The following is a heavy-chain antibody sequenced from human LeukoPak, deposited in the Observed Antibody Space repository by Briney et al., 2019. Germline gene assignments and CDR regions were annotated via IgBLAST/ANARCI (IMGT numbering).Heavy chain of an antibody. CDR1: GGSISSYY. V-gene: IGHV4-59*12. CDR2: IYYSGST. Sequence: SETLSLTCTVSGGSISSYYWSWIRQPPGKGLEWIGYIYYSGSTNYNPSLKSRVTISVDTSKNQFSLKLSSVTAADTAVYYCARDLVVGALFDAFDIWGQGTMVTVSS. J-gene: IGHJ3*02. CDR3: ARDLVVGALFDAFDI. D-gene: IGHD1-26*01.